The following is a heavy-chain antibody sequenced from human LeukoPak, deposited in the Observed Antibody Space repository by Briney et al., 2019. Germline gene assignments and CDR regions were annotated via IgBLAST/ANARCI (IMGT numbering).Heavy chain of an antibody. CDR3: AKDGAFLRPVYYFDY. CDR1: GFTFDDYT. Sequence: GGSLRLSCAASGFTFDDYTMHWVRQAPGKGLEWVSLISWDGGSTYYADSVKGRFTISRDNSKNSLYLQMNSLRAEDTALYYCAKDGAFLRPVYYFDYWGQGTLVTVSS. D-gene: IGHD2-8*01. V-gene: IGHV3-43D*03. CDR2: ISWDGGST. J-gene: IGHJ4*02.